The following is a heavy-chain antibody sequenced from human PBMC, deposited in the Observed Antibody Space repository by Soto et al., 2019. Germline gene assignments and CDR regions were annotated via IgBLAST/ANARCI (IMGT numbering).Heavy chain of an antibody. CDR1: GFSFSYFA. J-gene: IGHJ4*02. V-gene: IGHV3-23*01. CDR3: AKDRGGSGWSPLDH. Sequence: EVQLLESGGSLVHPGGSLRLSCAASGFSFSYFAMSWVRQAPGKGLEWVAAISGSGGNTYYADSVKGRFTISRDNSKNTLFLQMNSLRDEDTAVYYCAKDRGGSGWSPLDHWGQGTLVTVSS. D-gene: IGHD6-19*01. CDR2: ISGSGGNT.